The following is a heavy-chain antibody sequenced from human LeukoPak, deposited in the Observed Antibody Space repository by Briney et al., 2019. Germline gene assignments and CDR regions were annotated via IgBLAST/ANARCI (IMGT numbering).Heavy chain of an antibody. Sequence: ASVKVSCKASGYTFTGYYMHWVRQAPGQGLEWMGWINPNSGGTNYAQKFQGRVTMTRDTSISTAYMELSRLRSDDTAVYYCARGKTDDGYNSHNWFDPWGQGTLVTVSS. CDR2: INPNSGGT. CDR3: ARGKTDDGYNSHNWFDP. CDR1: GYTFTGYY. V-gene: IGHV1-2*02. J-gene: IGHJ5*02. D-gene: IGHD5-24*01.